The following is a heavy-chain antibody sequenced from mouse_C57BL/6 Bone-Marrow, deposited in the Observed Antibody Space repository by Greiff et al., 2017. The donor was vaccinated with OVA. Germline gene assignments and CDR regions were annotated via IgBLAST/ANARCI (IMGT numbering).Heavy chain of an antibody. CDR2: IHPNSGST. V-gene: IGHV1-64*01. D-gene: IGHD2-3*01. J-gene: IGHJ2*01. CDR1: GYTFTSYW. CDR3: ARDGYYVPFDY. Sequence: VKLQQPGAELVKPGASVKLSCKASGYTFTSYWMHWVKQRPGQGLEWIGMIHPNSGSTNYNEKFKSKATLTVDKSSSTAYMQLSSLTSEDSAVYYCARDGYYVPFDYWGQGTTLTVSS.